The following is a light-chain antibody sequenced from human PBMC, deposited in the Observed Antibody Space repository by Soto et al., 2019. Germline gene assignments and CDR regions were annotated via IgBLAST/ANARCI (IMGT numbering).Light chain of an antibody. V-gene: IGLV1-44*01. CDR1: SSNIGSNT. Sequence: QSVLTQPPSASGTPGQRVTISCSGSSSNIGSNTVNWYHQLSGTAPKLLIDTNNQRPSGVPDRFSGSKSGTSASLAISGLQYDDEAGYYCAAWDDSLNGVVFGGGTKLTVL. CDR3: AAWDDSLNGVV. J-gene: IGLJ2*01. CDR2: TNN.